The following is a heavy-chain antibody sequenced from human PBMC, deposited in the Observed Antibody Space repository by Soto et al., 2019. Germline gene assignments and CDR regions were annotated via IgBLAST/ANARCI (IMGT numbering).Heavy chain of an antibody. Sequence: PGGSLRLSCAASGFTFSSYAMSWVRQAPGKGLEWVSAISGSGGSTYYADSVKGRFTISRDNSKNTLYLQMNSLRAEDTAVYYCAKGRITMVRGGLTSSFDYWGQGTLVTSPQ. CDR1: GFTFSSYA. CDR2: ISGSGGST. D-gene: IGHD3-10*01. CDR3: AKGRITMVRGGLTSSFDY. J-gene: IGHJ4*02. V-gene: IGHV3-23*01.